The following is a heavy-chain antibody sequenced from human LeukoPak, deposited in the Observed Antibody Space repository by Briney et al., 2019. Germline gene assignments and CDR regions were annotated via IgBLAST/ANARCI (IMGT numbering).Heavy chain of an antibody. CDR2: IKQDGSKK. CDR1: AFIFSGHW. Sequence: GGSLRLSCEASAFIFSGHWLNWVRQTPGKGLEWVANIKQDGSKKSYVDSVKGRFTISRDNAKNSLYLQMNSLRAEDTAIYYCTRVGYIDEGIDYWGQGTLVTVSS. V-gene: IGHV3-7*04. J-gene: IGHJ4*02. CDR3: TRVGYIDEGIDY. D-gene: IGHD5-24*01.